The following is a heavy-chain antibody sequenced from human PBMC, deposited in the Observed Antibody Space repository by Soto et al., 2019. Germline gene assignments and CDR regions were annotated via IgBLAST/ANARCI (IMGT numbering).Heavy chain of an antibody. V-gene: IGHV1-3*01. J-gene: IGHJ5*02. CDR3: ARDPRDCGGDCYWFDP. CDR1: GYTFTSYA. Sequence: ASVKVSCKASGYTFTSYAMHWVRQAPGQRLEWMGWINAGNGNTKYSQKLQGRVTITRDTSASTAYMELSSLRSEDTAVYYCARDPRDCGGDCYWFDPWGQGTLVTVSS. CDR2: INAGNGNT. D-gene: IGHD2-21*02.